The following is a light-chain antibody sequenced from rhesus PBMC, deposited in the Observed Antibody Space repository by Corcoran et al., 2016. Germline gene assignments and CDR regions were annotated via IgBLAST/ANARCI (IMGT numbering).Light chain of an antibody. V-gene: IGKV1-69*01. CDR3: QQHDNSPLT. J-gene: IGKJ4*01. Sequence: DIQMTQSPSSLSASVGDRVTITCRASQGISNWLVWYQQKPGKAPKLLIFRASNLETGVPSRFSGSGSGTDFTLTISSLKPEDIATYYCQQHDNSPLTFGGGTKVELK. CDR2: RAS. CDR1: QGISNW.